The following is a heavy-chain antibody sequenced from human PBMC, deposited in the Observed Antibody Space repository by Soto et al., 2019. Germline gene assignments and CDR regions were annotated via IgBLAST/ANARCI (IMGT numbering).Heavy chain of an antibody. CDR3: ASDSGAYQPFDS. Sequence: QVQLQESGPGLVKPSETLSLTCTVSGGSVSSGNYYWSWIRQPPGKGLEWIGNIYYDGSTYYSPSLKSRVTMSADTSKNQFSLKLNSVTAADTAVYYCASDSGAYQPFDSWGQGTLVTVSS. V-gene: IGHV4-61*01. J-gene: IGHJ4*02. CDR2: IYYDGST. D-gene: IGHD1-26*01. CDR1: GGSVSSGNYY.